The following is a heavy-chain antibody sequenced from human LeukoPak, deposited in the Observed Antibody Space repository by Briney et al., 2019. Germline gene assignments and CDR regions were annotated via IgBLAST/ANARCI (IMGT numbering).Heavy chain of an antibody. CDR2: INHSGST. Sequence: SETLSLTCAVYGGSFSGYYWSWIRQPPGKGLEWIGEINHSGSTNYNPSLKSRVTISVDTSKNQFSLRLSSVTAADTAVYYCARDESGYASGWPYFDYWGQGTLVTVSS. V-gene: IGHV4-34*01. J-gene: IGHJ4*02. CDR1: GGSFSGYY. CDR3: ARDESGYASGWPYFDY. D-gene: IGHD5-12*01.